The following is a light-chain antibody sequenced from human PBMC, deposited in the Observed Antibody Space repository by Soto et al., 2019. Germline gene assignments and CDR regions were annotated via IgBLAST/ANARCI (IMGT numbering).Light chain of an antibody. Sequence: ETVLTQSPATLSLSPGERATVSCRASQSVSSKLAWYQQKPGQAPRLLIYDASNRATGIPARFSGSGSGTDFTLTISSLEPEDIGVYYCQQRSNWPLTFGGGTKVEIK. CDR1: QSVSSK. J-gene: IGKJ4*01. V-gene: IGKV3-11*01. CDR2: DAS. CDR3: QQRSNWPLT.